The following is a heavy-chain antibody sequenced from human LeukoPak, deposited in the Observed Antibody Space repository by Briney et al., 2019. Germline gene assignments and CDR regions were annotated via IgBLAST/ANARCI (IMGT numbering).Heavy chain of an antibody. CDR1: GGTFSGYY. V-gene: IGHV4-34*01. D-gene: IGHD1-1*01. CDR3: ARGRTLNPRAYNWNRRNWFDP. Sequence: SETLSLTGAGYGGTFSGYYWSWLRQPPGKGLEWIGEINHSGSTNYNPSLNSRVTISVDTSRSQFSLKLSSVTAADTAVYYCARGRTLNPRAYNWNRRNWFDPWGQGTLVTVSS. CDR2: INHSGST. J-gene: IGHJ5*02.